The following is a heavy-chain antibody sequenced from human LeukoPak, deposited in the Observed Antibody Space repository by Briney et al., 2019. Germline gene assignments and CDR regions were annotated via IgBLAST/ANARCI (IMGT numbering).Heavy chain of an antibody. V-gene: IGHV3-74*01. J-gene: IGHJ5*02. Sequence: GGSLRLSCAASPSTFSSNWMHWVRQPPGKGLVWVSRISKDGSSTSYADSVKGRFTISRDNAKNTLYLQMSSLTAEDTAVYFCAASMAGLNWFDPWGQGTLVTVSS. CDR3: AASMAGLNWFDP. D-gene: IGHD6-19*01. CDR1: PSTFSSNW. CDR2: ISKDGSST.